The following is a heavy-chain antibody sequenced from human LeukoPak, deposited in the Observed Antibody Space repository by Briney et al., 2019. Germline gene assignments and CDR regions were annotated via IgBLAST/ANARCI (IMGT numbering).Heavy chain of an antibody. Sequence: KTSETLSLTCTVSGGSISSYYWSWIRQPAGKGLEWIGRIYTSGSTNYNPSLKSRVTMSVDTSKNQFSLKLSSVTAADTAVYYCAREKEVMVRGVIRSKFDYWGQGTLVTVSS. CDR2: IYTSGST. V-gene: IGHV4-4*07. CDR1: GGSISSYY. CDR3: AREKEVMVRGVIRSKFDY. D-gene: IGHD3-10*01. J-gene: IGHJ4*02.